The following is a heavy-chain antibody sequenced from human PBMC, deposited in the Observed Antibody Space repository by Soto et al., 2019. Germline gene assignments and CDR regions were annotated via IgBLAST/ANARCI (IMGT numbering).Heavy chain of an antibody. J-gene: IGHJ6*02. CDR3: ARAIFGVVKDYYYGMDV. V-gene: IGHV4-34*01. CDR1: GGSFSGYY. Sequence: SETLSLTCAVYGGSFSGYYWSWIRQPPGKGLEWIGEINHSGSTNYNPSLKSRVTISVDTSKNQFSLKLSSVTAADTAVYYCARAIFGVVKDYYYGMDVWGQGTKVTVSS. CDR2: INHSGST. D-gene: IGHD3-3*01.